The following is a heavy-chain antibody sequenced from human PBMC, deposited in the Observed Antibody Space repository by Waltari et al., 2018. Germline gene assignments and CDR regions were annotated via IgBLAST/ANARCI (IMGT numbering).Heavy chain of an antibody. CDR2: INPDGMTR. CDR3: ARELRGDNDL. Sequence: EVQVVESGGGLAEPGGSSRLSCADSGFTSSRSWMHWVRQAPGKGLVWVSRINPDGMTRDYADSVVGRFTISRDNAQNTLYLQLNNLRVDDTAIYYCARELRGDNDLWGQGTMVTVSS. J-gene: IGHJ3*01. D-gene: IGHD3-9*01. V-gene: IGHV3-74*01. CDR1: GFTSSRSW.